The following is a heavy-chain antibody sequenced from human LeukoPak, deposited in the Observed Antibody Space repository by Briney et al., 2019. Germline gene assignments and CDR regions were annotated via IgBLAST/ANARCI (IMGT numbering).Heavy chain of an antibody. Sequence: GGSLRLSCAASGLTFSGSAIHWVRQSSGKGLEWVGQIDKKDKGYATATAYAASVKGRFTISRDDSINTAYLQMKGLKTEDTALYYCTRDSGTYNWFDPWGQGTLVTVSS. CDR2: IDKKDKGYATAT. CDR1: GLTFSGSA. D-gene: IGHD1-26*01. CDR3: TRDSGTYNWFDP. J-gene: IGHJ5*02. V-gene: IGHV3-73*01.